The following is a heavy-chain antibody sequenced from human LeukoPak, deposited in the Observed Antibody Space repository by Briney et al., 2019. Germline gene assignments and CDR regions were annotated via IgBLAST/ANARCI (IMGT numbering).Heavy chain of an antibody. V-gene: IGHV1-69*05. CDR3: ASLSVGATTFFDY. D-gene: IGHD1-26*01. Sequence: SVKGSCKASGGTFSSYGISWVRQAHGQGLEWMVRIIPIFGTANYAQKFQGRVTITTDESTSTAYMELSSLRSEDTAVYYCASLSVGATTFFDYWGQGTLVTVSS. CDR2: IIPIFGTA. CDR1: GGTFSSYG. J-gene: IGHJ4*02.